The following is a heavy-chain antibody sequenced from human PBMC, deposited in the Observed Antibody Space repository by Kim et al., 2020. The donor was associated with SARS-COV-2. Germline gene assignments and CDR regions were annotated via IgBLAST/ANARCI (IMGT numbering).Heavy chain of an antibody. D-gene: IGHD3-9*01. CDR3: ARGLLRYFDWLYSNWFDP. CDR2: MNPNSGNT. CDR1: GYIFTSYD. J-gene: IGHJ5*02. V-gene: IGHV1-8*01. Sequence: ASVKVSCKASGYIFTSYDINWVRQATGQGLEWMGWMNPNSGNTGYAQKLQGRVTMTRNTSISSAYMEPSSLRSEDTAVYYCARGLLRYFDWLYSNWFDPWGQGTLVTVSS.